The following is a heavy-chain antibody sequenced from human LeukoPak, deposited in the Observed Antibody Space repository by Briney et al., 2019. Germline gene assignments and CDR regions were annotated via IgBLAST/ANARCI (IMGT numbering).Heavy chain of an antibody. D-gene: IGHD6-6*01. J-gene: IGHJ4*02. V-gene: IGHV3-15*01. CDR1: GFTFSDAW. CDR2: IKSKSDGGTI. CDR3: ARDGIAARRGFDY. Sequence: NAGGSLRLSCVGSGFTFSDAWMSWVRQAPGKGLEWVGRIKSKSDGGTIDYAAPVKGRFTISRDDSRNTLYLQMNSLRAEDTAVYYRARDGIAARRGFDYWGQGTLVTVSS.